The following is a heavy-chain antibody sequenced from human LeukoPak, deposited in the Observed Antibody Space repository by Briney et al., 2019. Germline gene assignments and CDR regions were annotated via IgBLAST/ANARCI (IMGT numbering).Heavy chain of an antibody. CDR1: GGSISSYY. J-gene: IGHJ4*02. CDR3: ARTKLGENFDY. V-gene: IGHV4-59*08. Sequence: NPSETLSLTCTVSGGSISSYYWSRIRQPPGKGLEWIGYIYYSGSTNYNPSLKSRVTISVDTSKNQFSLKLTSVTAADTAVYYCARTKLGENFDYWGQGTLVTVSS. D-gene: IGHD2/OR15-2a*01. CDR2: IYYSGST.